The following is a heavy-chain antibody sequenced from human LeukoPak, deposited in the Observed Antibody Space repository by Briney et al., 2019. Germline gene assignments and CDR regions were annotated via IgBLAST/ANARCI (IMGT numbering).Heavy chain of an antibody. V-gene: IGHV1-24*01. D-gene: IGHD1-26*01. J-gene: IGHJ5*01. CDR1: GYSLSELS. Sequence: ASVKVSCKVSGYSLSELSTHWVRQAPGQGLEWMGGFDPGDDETIYAQKFQGRVTMTEDTSTDTAYLELSSLRSEDAAVYFCATEKDLLLDSWGQGTPVTVSS. CDR2: FDPGDDET. CDR3: ATEKDLLLDS.